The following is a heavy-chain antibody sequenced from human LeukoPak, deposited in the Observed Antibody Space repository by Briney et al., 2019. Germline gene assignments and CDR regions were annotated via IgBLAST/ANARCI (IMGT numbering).Heavy chain of an antibody. Sequence: GGSLRLSCAASGFTVSSNYMSCVRQAPGKGLEWVSVIYSGGSTYYADSAKGRFTISRHNSKNTLYLQMNSLRAEDTAVYYCARALSIVEDYYYYGMDVWGQGTTVTVSS. V-gene: IGHV3-53*04. CDR1: GFTVSSNY. CDR2: IYSGGST. CDR3: ARALSIVEDYYYYGMDV. J-gene: IGHJ6*02. D-gene: IGHD3-22*01.